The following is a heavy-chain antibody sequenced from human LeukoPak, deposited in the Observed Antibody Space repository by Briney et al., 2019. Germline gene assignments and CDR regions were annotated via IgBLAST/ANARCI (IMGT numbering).Heavy chain of an antibody. CDR1: GGAVSSFY. CDR3: ARHRFASAVILDY. D-gene: IGHD2-21*02. V-gene: IGHV4-59*08. Sequence: SETLSLTCSVSGGAVSSFYWSWIRQPPGKGLEWIGYFYYSGSTKYNPFRKSRVTMSGDTSKNQLSLKLRSVTAADTAVYYCARHRFASAVILDYWGQGDLVTVSS. J-gene: IGHJ4*02. CDR2: FYYSGST.